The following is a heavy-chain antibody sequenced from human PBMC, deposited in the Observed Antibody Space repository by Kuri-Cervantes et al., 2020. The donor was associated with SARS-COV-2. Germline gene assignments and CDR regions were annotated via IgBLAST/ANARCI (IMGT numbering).Heavy chain of an antibody. CDR2: IWYDGSNK. CDR3: ARDVSPSSSSDYYYYGMDV. J-gene: IGHJ6*02. CDR1: GFTFSSYG. D-gene: IGHD6-6*01. V-gene: IGHV3-33*01. Sequence: GESLKISCAASGFTFSSYGMHWVRQAPDKGLEWVAVIWYDGSNKYYADSVKGRFTISRDNSKNTLYLQMNSLRAEDTAVYYCARDVSPSSSSDYYYYGMDVWGQGTTVTVSS.